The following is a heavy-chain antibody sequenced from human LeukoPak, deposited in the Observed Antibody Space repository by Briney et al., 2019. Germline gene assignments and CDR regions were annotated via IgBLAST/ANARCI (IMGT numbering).Heavy chain of an antibody. CDR3: ARYGTYDYDFWSGYNYYYYMDV. J-gene: IGHJ6*03. CDR2: IYYSGST. CDR1: GGSISSYY. Sequence: SETLSLTCTVSGGSISSYYWSWIRQPPGKGLEWIGYIYYSGSTNYNPSLKSRLTISVDTSKNQFSLKLSSVTAADTAVYYCARYGTYDYDFWSGYNYYYYMDVWGKGTTVTVSS. D-gene: IGHD3-3*01. V-gene: IGHV4-59*01.